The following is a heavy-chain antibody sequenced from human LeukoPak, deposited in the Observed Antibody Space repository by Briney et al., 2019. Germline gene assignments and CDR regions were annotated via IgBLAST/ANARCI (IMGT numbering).Heavy chain of an antibody. CDR2: IYYSGST. CDR1: GDSISTSNSY. V-gene: IGHV4-39*07. D-gene: IGHD2-15*01. CDR3: ARGVVVVAATGRIDY. J-gene: IGHJ4*02. Sequence: KPSETLSLTCTVSGDSISTSNSYWGWIRQPPGKGLEWIGSIYYSGSTYYNPSLKSRVTISVDTSKNQFSLKLSSVTAADTAVYYCARGVVVVAATGRIDYWGQGTLVTVSS.